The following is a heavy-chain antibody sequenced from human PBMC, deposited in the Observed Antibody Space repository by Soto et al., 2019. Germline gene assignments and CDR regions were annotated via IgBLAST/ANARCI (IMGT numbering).Heavy chain of an antibody. D-gene: IGHD6-13*01. V-gene: IGHV3-30*18. CDR2: ISYDGTNK. CDR1: GFIFSDHN. CDR3: AKDRSNSWSFDY. Sequence: GGSLRLSCAASGFIFSDHNMHWVRQAPGKGLEWVAVISYDGTNKYYADSVKGRFTISRDNSGNTLSLQMNSLGAGDTAVYYCAKDRSNSWSFDYWGQRTLVTVSS. J-gene: IGHJ4*02.